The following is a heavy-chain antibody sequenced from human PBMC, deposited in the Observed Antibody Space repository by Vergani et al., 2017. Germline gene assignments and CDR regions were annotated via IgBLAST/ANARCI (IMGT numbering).Heavy chain of an antibody. J-gene: IGHJ6*02. CDR1: GYTFTSYY. V-gene: IGHV1-46*01. CDR2: INPSGGST. CDR3: ARDRGTEEYYYYGMDV. Sequence: QVQLVQSGAEVKKPGASVKVSCKASGYTFTSYYMHWVRQAPGQGLTCMGIINPSGGSTSYAQKFQGRVTMTRDTSTSTVYMELSSLRSEDTAVYYLARDRGTEEYYYYGMDVWGQGTTVTVSS. D-gene: IGHD3-10*01.